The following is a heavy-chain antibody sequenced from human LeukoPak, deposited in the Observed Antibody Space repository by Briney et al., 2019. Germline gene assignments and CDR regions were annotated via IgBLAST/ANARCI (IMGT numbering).Heavy chain of an antibody. V-gene: IGHV3-33*01. J-gene: IGHJ4*02. CDR2: IWYDGSNK. CDR1: KFRFSDYG. Sequence: PGGSLRLSCSASKFRFSDYGMHWVRQAPGKGLEWVAVIWYDGSNKYYADSVKGRFTISRDNSKNTLYLQMNSLRAEDTAVYYCARDSGEWEPPGYFDYWGQGTLVTVSS. D-gene: IGHD1-26*01. CDR3: ARDSGEWEPPGYFDY.